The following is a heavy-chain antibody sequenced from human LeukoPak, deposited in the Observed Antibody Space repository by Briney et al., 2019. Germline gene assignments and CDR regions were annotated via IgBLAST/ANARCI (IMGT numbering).Heavy chain of an antibody. J-gene: IGHJ6*03. D-gene: IGHD1-7*01. CDR3: ARERITGTLVSYYYYMDV. CDR2: IYYSGST. CDR1: GGSVSSGSYY. Sequence: KPSETLSLTCTVSGGSVSSGSYYWSWIRQPPGKGLEWIGYIYYSGSTNYNPSLKSRVTISVDTSKNQFSLKLSSVTAADTAVYYCARERITGTLVSYYYYMDVWGKGTTVTVSS. V-gene: IGHV4-61*01.